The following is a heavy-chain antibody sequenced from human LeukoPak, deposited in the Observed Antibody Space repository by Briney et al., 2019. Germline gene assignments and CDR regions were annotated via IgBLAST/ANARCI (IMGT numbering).Heavy chain of an antibody. CDR3: TTAAGDDSTVTTFGVFHDGY. J-gene: IGHJ4*02. CDR1: GFTFSSYA. D-gene: IGHD4-17*01. Sequence: GGSLRLSCAAPGFTFSSYAMSWVRQAPGEGLEWVSAISGSGGSTYYADSVKGRFTISRDNSKNTLYLQMNSLRAEDTAVYYCTTAAGDDSTVTTFGVFHDGYWGQGTLVTVSS. V-gene: IGHV3-23*01. CDR2: ISGSGGST.